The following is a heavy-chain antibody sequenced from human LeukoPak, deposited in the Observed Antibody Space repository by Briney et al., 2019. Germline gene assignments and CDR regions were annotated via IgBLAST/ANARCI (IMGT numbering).Heavy chain of an antibody. Sequence: PSETLSLTCTVSGGSISGYYWSWIRQPPGKGLEWIGCIYYTGSTNYNPSLKSRVTISADTSKNQFSLNLSSVTAADTAMYYCAKDRWRHDYWGQGTLVTVSS. CDR2: IYYTGST. D-gene: IGHD5-24*01. CDR3: AKDRWRHDY. CDR1: GGSISGYY. J-gene: IGHJ4*02. V-gene: IGHV4-59*01.